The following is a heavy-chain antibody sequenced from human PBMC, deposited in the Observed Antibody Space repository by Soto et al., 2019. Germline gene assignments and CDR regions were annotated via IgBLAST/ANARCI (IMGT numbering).Heavy chain of an antibody. CDR2: ISAYNGNT. Sequence: QVQLVQSGGEVKKPGASVKVSCKTSGYSFTTYGISWVRQAPGQGLEWMGWISAYNGNTKYAQKRQDRVTMTTVTCTSTAYMELRSLRSDDTAVYYCAREGPAPYYYYGMDLWGRGSAVTVSP. V-gene: IGHV1-18*01. J-gene: IGHJ6*04. CDR3: AREGPAPYYYYGMDL. CDR1: GYSFTTYG.